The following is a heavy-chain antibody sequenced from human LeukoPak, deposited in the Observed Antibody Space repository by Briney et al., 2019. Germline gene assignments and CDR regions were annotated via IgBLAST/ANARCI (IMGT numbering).Heavy chain of an antibody. D-gene: IGHD5-18*01. V-gene: IGHV4-59*01. Sequence: PSETLSLTCTVSGGSISSYYWSWLRQPPGKGLEWIGYIYYSGSTNYNPSLKSRVTISVDTSKNQFSLKLSSVTAADTAVYYCARNRGYSYVIDYWGQGTLVTVSS. CDR3: ARNRGYSYVIDY. CDR1: GGSISSYY. J-gene: IGHJ4*02. CDR2: IYYSGST.